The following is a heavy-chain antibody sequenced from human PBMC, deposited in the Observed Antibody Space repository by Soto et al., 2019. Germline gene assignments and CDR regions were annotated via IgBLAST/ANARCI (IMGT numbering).Heavy chain of an antibody. Sequence: PGGSLRLSCAASGFTFSNYGMHCVRQSPGKGLEWVAIIWHDGNNKYYADSVRGRFIISRDNSKNGLYLQMNSLRAEDTAVYYCASDLVGASDSYGLDVCCPGTPVTV. D-gene: IGHD1-26*01. CDR1: GFTFSNYG. CDR3: ASDLVGASDSYGLDV. CDR2: IWHDGNNK. V-gene: IGHV3-33*01. J-gene: IGHJ6*02.